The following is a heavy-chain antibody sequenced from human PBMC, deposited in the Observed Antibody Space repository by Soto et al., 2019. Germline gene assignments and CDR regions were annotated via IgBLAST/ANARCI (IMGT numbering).Heavy chain of an antibody. CDR3: AGSSRCYFDY. V-gene: IGHV4-31*03. J-gene: IGHJ4*02. Sequence: QVQLQESGPGLVKPSQTLSLTCTVSGGSISRSGYFWSWIRQHPGKGLEWIGYIYDSGSTYYNPSVKSRVSLVVVRSKNQFALDLSSVTGACTAMYYGAGSSRCYFDYWGQGTLVTVSS. CDR2: IYDSGST. CDR1: GGSISRSGYF.